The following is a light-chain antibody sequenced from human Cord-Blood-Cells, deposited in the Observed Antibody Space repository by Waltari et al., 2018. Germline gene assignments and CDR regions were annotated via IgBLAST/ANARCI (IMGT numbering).Light chain of an antibody. CDR1: SRAVGGYNY. CDR3: SSYTSSSTLVV. Sequence: QSALTQPASVSGSPGQSITISCTGTSRAVGGYNYVAWYQQHPGKAPKRMIYDVSNRPSGVSNRFSGSKSGNTASLTISGLQAEDEADYYCSSYTSSSTLVVFGGGTKLTVL. CDR2: DVS. J-gene: IGLJ2*01. V-gene: IGLV2-14*01.